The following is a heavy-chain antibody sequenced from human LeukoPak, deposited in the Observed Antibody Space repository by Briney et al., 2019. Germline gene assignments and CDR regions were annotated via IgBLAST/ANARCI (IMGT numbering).Heavy chain of an antibody. Sequence: PSETLSLTCTVSGGSISSGSYYWSWIRQPAGKGLEWIGHIYTSGSTNYNPSLKSRVTISADTSKNQFSLKLNSVTAADTAVYYCARDRGSSGWFDYWGQGSLVTVSS. J-gene: IGHJ4*02. D-gene: IGHD6-19*01. CDR2: IYTSGST. V-gene: IGHV4-61*09. CDR3: ARDRGSSGWFDY. CDR1: GGSISSGSYY.